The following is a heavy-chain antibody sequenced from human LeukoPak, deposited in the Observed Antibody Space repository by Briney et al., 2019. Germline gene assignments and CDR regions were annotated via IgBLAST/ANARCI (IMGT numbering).Heavy chain of an antibody. J-gene: IGHJ5*02. V-gene: IGHV4-34*01. CDR3: ARGRLRYFDWSNWFDP. CDR1: GGSFSGYY. D-gene: IGHD3-9*01. CDR2: INHSGST. Sequence: SSETLSLTCAVYGGSFSGYYWSWIRQPPGKGLEWIGEINHSGSTNYNPSLKSRVTISVDTSKNQFSLKLSSVTAADTAAYYCARGRLRYFDWSNWFDPWGQGTLVTVSS.